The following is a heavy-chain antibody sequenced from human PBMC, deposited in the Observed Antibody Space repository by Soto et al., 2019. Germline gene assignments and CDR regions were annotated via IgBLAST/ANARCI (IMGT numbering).Heavy chain of an antibody. D-gene: IGHD5-18*01. Sequence: PSQTLSLTCVISGDSFSSNSAAWNWIRQSPSRGLEWLGRTYYRSKWYNDYAVSVKSQITINPDTSKNQFSLQLNSVTPEDTAVYYCARLLNGEAMVTLFYGKDVWGQGTTVTVSS. CDR3: ARLLNGEAMVTLFYGKDV. CDR1: GDSFSSNSAA. V-gene: IGHV6-1*01. J-gene: IGHJ6*02. CDR2: TYYRSKWYN.